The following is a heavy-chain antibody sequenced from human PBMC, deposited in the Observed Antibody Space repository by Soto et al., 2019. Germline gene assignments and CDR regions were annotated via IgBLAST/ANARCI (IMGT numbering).Heavy chain of an antibody. D-gene: IGHD6-13*01. J-gene: IGHJ6*02. CDR2: IGTAGDT. CDR3: ARSYSSSWGYYYGMDV. Sequence: GGSLRLSCAASGFTFSSYDMHWVRQATGKGLEWVSAIGTAGDTYYPGSVKGRFTISRENAKNSLYLQMNSLRAEDTAVYYCARSYSSSWGYYYGMDVWGQGTTVTVSS. CDR1: GFTFSSYD. V-gene: IGHV3-13*01.